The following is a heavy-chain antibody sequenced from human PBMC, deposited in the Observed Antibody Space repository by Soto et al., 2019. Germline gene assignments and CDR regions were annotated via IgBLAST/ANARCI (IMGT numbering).Heavy chain of an antibody. Sequence: QVQLVESGGGVVQPGRSLRLSCAASGFTFSSYGMHWVRQAPGKGLEWVAVIWYDGSNKYYADSVKGRFTISRDNSKNTLYLQMNSLRAEDTAVYYCARIHDYGDYLHYYYYGMDVWGQGTTVTVSS. CDR1: GFTFSSYG. CDR3: ARIHDYGDYLHYYYYGMDV. V-gene: IGHV3-33*01. D-gene: IGHD4-17*01. CDR2: IWYDGSNK. J-gene: IGHJ6*02.